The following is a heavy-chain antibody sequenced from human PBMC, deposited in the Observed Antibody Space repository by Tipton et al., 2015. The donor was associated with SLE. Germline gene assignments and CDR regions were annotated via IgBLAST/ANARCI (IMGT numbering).Heavy chain of an antibody. CDR1: GLTFSSYA. J-gene: IGHJ3*02. D-gene: IGHD2-8*01. CDR3: AKDSGPFNGGGYAFDI. Sequence: GSLRLSCAASGLTFSSYAMSWVRQAPGKGLEWVSAISGSGGSTYYADSVKGRFTISRDNSKNTLYLQMNSLRAEDTAVYYCAKDSGPFNGGGYAFDIWGQGTMVTVSS. V-gene: IGHV3-23*01. CDR2: ISGSGGST.